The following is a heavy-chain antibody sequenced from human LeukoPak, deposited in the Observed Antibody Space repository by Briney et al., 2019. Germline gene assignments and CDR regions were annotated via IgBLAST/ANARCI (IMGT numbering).Heavy chain of an antibody. CDR3: ARVFAFRATVVTPPDY. CDR2: IYYSGST. V-gene: IGHV4-39*07. Sequence: GSLRLSCAASGFTVSSNYMSWIRQPPGKGLEWIGSIYYSGSTYYNPSLKSRVTISVDTSKNQFSLKLSSVTAADTAVYYCARVFAFRATVVTPPDYWGQGTLVTVSS. CDR1: GFTVSSNY. J-gene: IGHJ4*02. D-gene: IGHD4-23*01.